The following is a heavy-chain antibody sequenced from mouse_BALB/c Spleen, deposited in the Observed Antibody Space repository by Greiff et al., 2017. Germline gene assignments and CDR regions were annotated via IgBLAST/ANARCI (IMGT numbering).Heavy chain of an antibody. Sequence: DVMLVESGGGLVQPGGSRKLSCAASGFTFSSFGMHWVRQAPEKGLEWVAYISSGSSTIYYADTVKGRFTISRDNPKNTLFLQMTSLRSEDTAMYYCARYGGWYFDVWGAGTTVTVSS. CDR1: GFTFSSFG. CDR2: ISSGSSTI. V-gene: IGHV5-17*02. D-gene: IGHD1-1*02. CDR3: ARYGGWYFDV. J-gene: IGHJ1*01.